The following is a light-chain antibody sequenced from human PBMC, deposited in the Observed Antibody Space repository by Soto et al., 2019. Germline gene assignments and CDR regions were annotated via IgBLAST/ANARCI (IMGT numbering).Light chain of an antibody. CDR1: QSVSSKY. Sequence: DIVLTQSPCTLSLSPGERATLSCRASQSVSSKYLAWYQQKPGQAPRVLIYGTSIRASGVPERFSGGGSGTDFTLTISSLQPEDFATYYCQQSYSTLLTFGGGTRLEIK. V-gene: IGKV3-20*01. CDR2: GTS. CDR3: QQSYSTLLT. J-gene: IGKJ5*01.